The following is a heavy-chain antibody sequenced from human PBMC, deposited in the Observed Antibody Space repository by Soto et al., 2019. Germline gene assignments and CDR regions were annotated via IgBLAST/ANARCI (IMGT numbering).Heavy chain of an antibody. CDR1: GYTFTGYY. CDR2: INPNSGGT. J-gene: IGHJ6*02. V-gene: IGHV1-2*04. Sequence: GPSVKVSCKASGYTFTGYYMHWVRQAPGQGLEWMGWINPNSGGTNYAQKFQGWVTMTRDTSISTAYMELSRLRSDDTAVYYCAREIGGWYIPNNYYYYGMDVWGQGTTVTVSS. CDR3: AREIGGWYIPNNYYYYGMDV. D-gene: IGHD6-19*01.